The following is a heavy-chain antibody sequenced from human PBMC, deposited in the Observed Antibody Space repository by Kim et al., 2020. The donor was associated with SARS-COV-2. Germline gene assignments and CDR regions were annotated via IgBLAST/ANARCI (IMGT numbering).Heavy chain of an antibody. CDR3: VRDRMGGAFYI. CDR2: ITKSSTTI. CDR1: GFTFSAYD. V-gene: IGHV3-48*02. J-gene: IGHJ3*02. D-gene: IGHD3-16*01. Sequence: GGSLRLSCATSGFTFSAYDMNWVRRAPGKGLEWLSFITKSSTTIYYANSVKGRFTISRDNAKNSLYLQMNSLRDEDSALYYCVRDRMGGAFYIWGQGTMV.